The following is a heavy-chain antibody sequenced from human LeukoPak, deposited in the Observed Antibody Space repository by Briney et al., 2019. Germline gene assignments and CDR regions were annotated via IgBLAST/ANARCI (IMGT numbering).Heavy chain of an antibody. J-gene: IGHJ5*02. CDR2: IYTSGST. V-gene: IGHV4-61*02. CDR3: ARGDPNNWFDP. Sequence: SETLSLTCTVSGGSISSSSYYWSWIRQPAGKGLEWIGRIYTSGSTNYNPSLKSRVTMSVDTSKNQFSLKLSSVTAADTAVYYCARGDPNNWFDPWGQGTLVTVSS. CDR1: GGSISSSSYY.